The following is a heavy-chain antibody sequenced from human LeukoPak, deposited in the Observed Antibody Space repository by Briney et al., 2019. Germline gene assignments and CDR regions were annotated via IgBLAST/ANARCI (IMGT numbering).Heavy chain of an antibody. CDR3: AKASVAAARLYYYGMDV. D-gene: IGHD6-13*01. CDR1: GFTFDDYA. V-gene: IGHV3-9*01. J-gene: IGHJ6*02. Sequence: GRSLRLSCAASGFTFDDYAMHWVRQAPGKGLEWVSGVSWNSGSIGYADSVKARFTISRDNAKNSLYLQMNSLRAEDTALYYCAKASVAAARLYYYGMDVWGQGTTVTVSS. CDR2: VSWNSGSI.